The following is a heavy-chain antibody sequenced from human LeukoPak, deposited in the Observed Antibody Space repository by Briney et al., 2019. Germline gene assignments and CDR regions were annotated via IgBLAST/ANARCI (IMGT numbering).Heavy chain of an antibody. D-gene: IGHD2-21*02. CDR2: INHSGST. J-gene: IGHJ4*02. CDR3: ARGSGDPHFDY. Sequence: PSETLSLTCTVSGGSISSYYWSWIRQPPGKGLEWIGEINHSGSTNYNPSLKSRVTISVDTSKNQFSLKLSSVTAADTAVYYCARGSGDPHFDYWGQGTLVTVSS. CDR1: GGSISSYY. V-gene: IGHV4-34*01.